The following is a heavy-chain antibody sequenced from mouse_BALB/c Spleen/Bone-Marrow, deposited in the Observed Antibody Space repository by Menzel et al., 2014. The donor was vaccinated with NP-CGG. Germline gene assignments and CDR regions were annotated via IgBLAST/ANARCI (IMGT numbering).Heavy chain of an antibody. V-gene: IGHV1-5*01. CDR1: GYTFSNYW. CDR2: IYPGNSDT. D-gene: IGHD3-1*01. Sequence: EVQLQQSGTVLARPGAAVKMSCKASGYTFSNYWMHWVKQRPGQGLEWIGTIYPGNSDTTYNQKFKGKAKLTAVTSTSTAHMDLSGLTNEDSAVYYCTTLARTNFDYWGQGTTLTVSS. CDR3: TTLARTNFDY. J-gene: IGHJ2*01.